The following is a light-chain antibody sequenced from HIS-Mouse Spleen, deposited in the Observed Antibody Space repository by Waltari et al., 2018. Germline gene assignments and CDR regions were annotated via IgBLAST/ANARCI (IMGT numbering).Light chain of an antibody. CDR1: QSVLYSSNNKNY. Sequence: DIVMTQSPDSLAVSLGERATINCKSSQSVLYSSNNKNYLAWYQQKPGQPPKLLIYWAPTRESGVADRFSGSGSATDFTLTISRLQAEDVAVYYCQQYYTTPYTVGQGTKLEIK. J-gene: IGKJ2*01. CDR2: WAP. V-gene: IGKV4-1*01. CDR3: QQYYTTPYT.